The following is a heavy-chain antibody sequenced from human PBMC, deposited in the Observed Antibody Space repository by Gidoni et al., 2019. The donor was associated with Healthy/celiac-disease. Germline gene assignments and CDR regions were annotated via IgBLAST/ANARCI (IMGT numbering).Heavy chain of an antibody. CDR1: GFTVSSNY. V-gene: IGHV3-53*04. J-gene: IGHJ4*02. Sequence: EVQLVESGGGLVQPGGSRRLSCAASGFTVSSNYMSWVRQAPGKGLEWVSVIYSGGSTYYADSVKGRFTISRHNSKNTLYLQMNSLRAEDTAVYYCASRMVAATRAFDYWGQGTLVTVSS. D-gene: IGHD2-15*01. CDR2: IYSGGST. CDR3: ASRMVAATRAFDY.